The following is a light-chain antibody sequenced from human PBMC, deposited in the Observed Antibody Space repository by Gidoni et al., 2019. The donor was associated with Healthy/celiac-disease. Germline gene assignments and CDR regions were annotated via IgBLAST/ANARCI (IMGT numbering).Light chain of an antibody. CDR1: QSISSY. V-gene: IGKV1-39*01. CDR2: AAS. J-gene: IGKJ3*01. Sequence: IQMTQSPSSLSASVGDRVTITCRASQSISSYLIWYQQKPGKAPKLLIYAASSLQSGVPSRFSGSGSGTDFTLTISSLQPEDFATYYCQQSYSNPFTFGPGTKVDIK. CDR3: QQSYSNPFT.